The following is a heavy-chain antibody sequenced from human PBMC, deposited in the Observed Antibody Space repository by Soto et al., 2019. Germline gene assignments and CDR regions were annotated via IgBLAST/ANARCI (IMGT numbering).Heavy chain of an antibody. J-gene: IGHJ5*02. CDR3: ARVHAIFGVVIPAERGLDWFDP. V-gene: IGHV4-34*01. CDR2: INHSGST. CDR1: GGSFSGYY. Sequence: PSETLSLTCAVYGGSFSGYYWSWIRQPPGKGLEWIGEINHSGSTNYNPSLKSRVTISVDTSKNQFSLKLSSVTAADTAVYYCARVHAIFGVVIPAERGLDWFDPWGQGTLVTVSS. D-gene: IGHD3-3*01.